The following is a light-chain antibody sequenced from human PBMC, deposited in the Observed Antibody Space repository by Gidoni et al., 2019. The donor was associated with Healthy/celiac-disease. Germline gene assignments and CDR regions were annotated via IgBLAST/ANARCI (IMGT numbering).Light chain of an antibody. J-gene: IGKJ2*01. CDR1: QSISSW. CDR2: KAS. Sequence: DIQMTQSPSTLSASVGDRVTLTCLASQSISSWLAWYQQKPGKAPKIRIYKASSLESGVPSRFSGSGSGTEFTLTISSLQPDDFATYYCQQYNSYWYTFGQGTKLEI. CDR3: QQYNSYWYT. V-gene: IGKV1-5*03.